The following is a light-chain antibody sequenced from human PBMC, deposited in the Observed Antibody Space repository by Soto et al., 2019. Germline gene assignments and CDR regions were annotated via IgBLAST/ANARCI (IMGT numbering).Light chain of an antibody. Sequence: QMTQSPSSLSSSERDRVTMTCRASQDISNYLNWDQQKPGKAPKLLIYAASRLQSGVPTRFSGSGSGTDFTLIICSLRPEDFTPYYCQLSYIPLWTFCQ. V-gene: IGKV1-39*01. CDR2: AAS. CDR1: QDISNY. J-gene: IGKJ1*01. CDR3: QLSYIPLWT.